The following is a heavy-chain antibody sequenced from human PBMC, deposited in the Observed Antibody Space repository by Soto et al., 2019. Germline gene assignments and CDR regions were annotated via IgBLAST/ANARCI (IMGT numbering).Heavy chain of an antibody. D-gene: IGHD3-22*01. CDR3: AKDMSNYYDSSGYYYPGY. V-gene: IGHV3-43*01. CDR1: GFTFDDYN. CDR2: ISWDGGST. J-gene: IGHJ4*02. Sequence: AGGSLRLSCAASGFTFDDYNMHWVRQAPGKGLEWVSLISWDGGSTYYADSVKGRFTISRDNSKNSLYLQMNSLRTEDTALYYCAKDMSNYYDSSGYYYPGYWGQGTLVTVSS.